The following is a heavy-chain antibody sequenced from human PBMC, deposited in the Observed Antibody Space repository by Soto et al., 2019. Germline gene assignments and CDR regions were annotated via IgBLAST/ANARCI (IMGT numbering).Heavy chain of an antibody. CDR1: GFTFSSYG. J-gene: IGHJ4*02. CDR2: ISYDGSNK. D-gene: IGHD3-16*02. CDR3: AKGSDGGVIAPFDY. Sequence: PGGSLRLSCAASGFTFSSYGMHWVRQAPGKGLERVAVISYDGSNKYYADSVKGRFTISRDNSKNTLYLQMNSLRAEDTAVYYCAKGSDGGVIAPFDYWGQGTLVTVSS. V-gene: IGHV3-30*18.